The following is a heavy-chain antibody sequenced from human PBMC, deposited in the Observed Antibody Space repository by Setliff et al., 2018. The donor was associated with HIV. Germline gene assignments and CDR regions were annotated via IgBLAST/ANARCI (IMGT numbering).Heavy chain of an antibody. Sequence: SETLSLTCAVYGGSFSDYFWTWIRQPPGKGLEWNGEINHSGSTNYNPSLKSRVTISVDTSKNQISLKLTSVTAADTAVYYCATGAKNDFWDDPVPNPFDFWGQGTMVTVSS. V-gene: IGHV4-34*01. J-gene: IGHJ3*01. CDR1: GGSFSDYF. CDR3: ATGAKNDFWDDPVPNPFDF. CDR2: INHSGST. D-gene: IGHD3-3*01.